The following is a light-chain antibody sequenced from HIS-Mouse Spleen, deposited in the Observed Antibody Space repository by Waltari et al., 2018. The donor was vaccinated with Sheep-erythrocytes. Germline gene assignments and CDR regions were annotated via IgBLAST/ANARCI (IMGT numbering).Light chain of an antibody. CDR3: QAWDSSTVV. CDR2: QDS. Sequence: SYELTQPPSVSVSPGQTASITCAGHKVGDKYACWYQQKPGQSPVLVIYQDSKRPSGIPERFSGSNSGNTATLTISGTQAMDEADYYCQAWDSSTVVFGGGTKLTVL. CDR1: KVGDKY. V-gene: IGLV3-1*01. J-gene: IGLJ2*01.